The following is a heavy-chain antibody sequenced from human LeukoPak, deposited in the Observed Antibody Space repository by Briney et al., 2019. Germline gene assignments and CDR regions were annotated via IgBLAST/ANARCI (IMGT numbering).Heavy chain of an antibody. V-gene: IGHV3-30*18. J-gene: IGHJ6*02. D-gene: IGHD3-10*01. CDR1: GLTFRSYG. CDR3: AKGRASGSGSFHNHYYYYAMDV. Sequence: PGRSLRLSCGASGLTFRSYGMHWVRQAPGKGLEWVAVISHDGKNKYYADSVKGRFTISRDNSKNTLYLEMYSLRDEDTAVYYCAKGRASGSGSFHNHYYYYAMDVWGQGTTVTVSS. CDR2: ISHDGKNK.